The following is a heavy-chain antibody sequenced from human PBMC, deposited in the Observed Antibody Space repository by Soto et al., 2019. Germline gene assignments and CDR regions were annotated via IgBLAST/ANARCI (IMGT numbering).Heavy chain of an antibody. CDR3: ARSRSGGYDFRGMDV. CDR1: GYTFTVYY. J-gene: IGHJ6*02. V-gene: IGHV1-2*04. Sequence: ASVKVSCKASGYTFTVYYMHWVRQAPGQGLEWMGWINPNSGGTNYAQKFQGWVTMTRDTSISTAYMELSRLRSDDTAVYYCARSRSGGYDFRGMDVWGQGTTVTVSS. CDR2: INPNSGGT. D-gene: IGHD5-12*01.